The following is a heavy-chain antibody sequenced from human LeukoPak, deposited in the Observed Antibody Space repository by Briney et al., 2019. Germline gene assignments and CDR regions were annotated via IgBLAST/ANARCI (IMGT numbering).Heavy chain of an antibody. CDR2: IYYTGTT. V-gene: IGHV4-59*11. D-gene: IGHD1-26*01. CDR3: ARGVPVGSGGGYFQH. CDR1: GGSISSHY. Sequence: SETLSLTCTVSGGSISSHYWNWIRQPPGKGLEWIGYIYYTGTTNCNPSLKSRVTISVDTSKNQFSLKLSSVTAADTAVYYCARGVPVGSGGGYFQHWGQGTLVTVSS. J-gene: IGHJ1*01.